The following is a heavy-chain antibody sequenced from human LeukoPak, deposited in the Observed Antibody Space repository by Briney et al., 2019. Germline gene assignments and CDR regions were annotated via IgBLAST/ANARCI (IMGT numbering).Heavy chain of an antibody. V-gene: IGHV4-30-4*01. CDR1: GGSISSGDYY. Sequence: PSETLSLTCTVSGGSISSGDYYWSWIRQPPGKGLEWIGYIYYSGSTYYNPSLKSRVTISVDTSKNQFSLKLSSVTAADTAVYYCARDGGSYYYDSSGQQDLQHWGQGTLVTVSS. D-gene: IGHD3-22*01. J-gene: IGHJ1*01. CDR3: ARDGGSYYYDSSGQQDLQH. CDR2: IYYSGST.